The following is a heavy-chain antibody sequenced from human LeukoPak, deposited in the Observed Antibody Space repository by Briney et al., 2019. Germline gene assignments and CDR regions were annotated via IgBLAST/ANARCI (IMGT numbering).Heavy chain of an antibody. Sequence: ASVKVSCKASGGTFSSYAISWVRQAPGQGLEWMGGIIPIFGTANYAQKFQGRVTITADESTSTAYMELSSLRSEDTAVYYCASSNYDFWSGYSVGYFDYWGQGTLVTVSS. V-gene: IGHV1-69*13. J-gene: IGHJ4*02. CDR2: IIPIFGTA. CDR3: ASSNYDFWSGYSVGYFDY. D-gene: IGHD3-3*01. CDR1: GGTFSSYA.